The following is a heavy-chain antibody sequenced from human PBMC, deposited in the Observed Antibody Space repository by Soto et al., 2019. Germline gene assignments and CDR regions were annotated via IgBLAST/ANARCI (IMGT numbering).Heavy chain of an antibody. V-gene: IGHV1-18*01. CDR2: LSAYNGDT. Sequence: QVQLVQSGAEVKKPGASVRVSCKTSGYTFINYGITWVRPAPGQGLEWMGWLSAYNGDTSSSEKLQDRFTMTTDTSTNTVYMDLRSLTSDDTAVYYCARWSAIVGGAEALDVWGQGTMVIVSS. D-gene: IGHD1-26*01. CDR1: GYTFINYG. J-gene: IGHJ3*01. CDR3: ARWSAIVGGAEALDV.